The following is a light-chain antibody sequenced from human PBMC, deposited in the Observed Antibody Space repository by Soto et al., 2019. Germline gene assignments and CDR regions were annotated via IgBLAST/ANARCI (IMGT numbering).Light chain of an antibody. CDR2: GAS. V-gene: IGKV3-15*01. J-gene: IGKJ1*01. Sequence: EIVMTQSPATLSVSPGERATLSCRASQSISTNLAWYQQRPGQAPRLLIYGASTRATGISVRFSGSGSGTDFTLTSNSLQPQDFATYFCQQSYSSPQTFGQGTKVDIK. CDR1: QSISTN. CDR3: QQSYSSPQT.